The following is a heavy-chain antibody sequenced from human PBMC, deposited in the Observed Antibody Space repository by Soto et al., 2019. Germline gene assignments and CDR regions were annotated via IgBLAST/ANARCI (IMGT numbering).Heavy chain of an antibody. Sequence: GGSLRLSCAASGFTFSSYSMNWVRQAPGKGLEWVPYISSSSSTIYYADSVKGRFTISRDNAKNSLYLQMKSLRAEDTAVYYCAREWLDGDAFDIWGQGTMVTVSS. J-gene: IGHJ3*02. D-gene: IGHD6-19*01. CDR3: AREWLDGDAFDI. CDR1: GFTFSSYS. CDR2: ISSSSSTI. V-gene: IGHV3-48*01.